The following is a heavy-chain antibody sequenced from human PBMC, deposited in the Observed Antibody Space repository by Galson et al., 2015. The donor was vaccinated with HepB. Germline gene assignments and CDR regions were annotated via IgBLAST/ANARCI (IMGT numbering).Heavy chain of an antibody. CDR2: ISIYNGNT. CDR1: GYSFNRYG. D-gene: IGHD3-9*01. J-gene: IGHJ6*02. Sequence: SVKVSCKASGYSFNRYGISWVRQAPGQGLEWMGWISIYNGNTHYDRKFQGRITMTTDTSTNTAYMELRSLRSGDTAVYFCARDCLGYYDFSTGYYKGYYYGMDVWGQGTTVTVAS. CDR3: ARDCLGYYDFSTGYYKGYYYGMDV. V-gene: IGHV1-18*01.